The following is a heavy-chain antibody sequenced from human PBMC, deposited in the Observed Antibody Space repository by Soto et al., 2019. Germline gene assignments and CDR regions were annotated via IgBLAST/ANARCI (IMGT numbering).Heavy chain of an antibody. CDR1: GYTISSYG. V-gene: IGHV1-18*01. D-gene: IGHD2-21*02. Sequence: QAQLVQSGGEVKKPGASVKVSCKASGYTISSYGLSCLRQAPGQGLEWVGWIAHNGNTNYARKFQGRFTLTTDTSTGTVYMELRGLGPDDTAVYYCARDRGGDFRYGMDVWGQGTTVTVSS. CDR3: ARDRGGDFRYGMDV. CDR2: IAHNGNT. J-gene: IGHJ6*02.